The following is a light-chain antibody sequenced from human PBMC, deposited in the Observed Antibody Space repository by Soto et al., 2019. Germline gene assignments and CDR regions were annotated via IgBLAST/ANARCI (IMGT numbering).Light chain of an antibody. V-gene: IGKV1-39*01. CDR3: QQSYSTLFS. CDR1: QTIIRY. J-gene: IGKJ3*01. Sequence: DIQMTQSPSSLSASVGDRVTITCRASQTIIRYLNWYQQKVGRAPNLLIYAASSLQSGVPSRFSGNGSGTEFTLTISSLQPEDFATYYCQQSYSTLFSFGPGTKVEIK. CDR2: AAS.